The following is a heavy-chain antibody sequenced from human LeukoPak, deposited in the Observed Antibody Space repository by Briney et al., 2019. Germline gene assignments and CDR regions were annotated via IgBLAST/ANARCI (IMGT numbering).Heavy chain of an antibody. CDR2: ISSSSSFI. Sequence: PGGSLRLSCAASGFTVSSYSMNWVRQAPGKGLEWVSSISSSSSFIYYADSVRGRFTISRDNAKNSLYLQLNSLRAEDTAVYYCARDGSPYYYDSSGLDYWGQGTLVTVSS. J-gene: IGHJ4*02. V-gene: IGHV3-21*01. CDR1: GFTVSSYS. CDR3: ARDGSPYYYDSSGLDY. D-gene: IGHD3-22*01.